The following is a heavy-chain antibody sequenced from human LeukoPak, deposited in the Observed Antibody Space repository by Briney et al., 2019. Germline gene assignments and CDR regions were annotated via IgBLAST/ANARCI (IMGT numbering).Heavy chain of an antibody. J-gene: IGHJ4*02. Sequence: SVTVSCQPSGYTFTSYYLYWVRQAPGHRLESRGGINRSGGSTTSAQKFQGRVTMTRDTSTSTVYMELRSLRSEDTGVYYCARGPGPADDGGGYCFDYWGQGTLVTVSS. CDR3: ARGPGPADDGGGYCFDY. D-gene: IGHD3-22*01. CDR2: INRSGGST. V-gene: IGHV1-46*01. CDR1: GYTFTSYY.